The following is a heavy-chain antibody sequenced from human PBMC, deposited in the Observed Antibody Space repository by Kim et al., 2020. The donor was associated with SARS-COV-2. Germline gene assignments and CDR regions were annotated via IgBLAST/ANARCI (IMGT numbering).Heavy chain of an antibody. CDR1: GFTFSNAW. CDR2: IKSKTDGGTT. D-gene: IGHD5-12*01. V-gene: IGHV3-15*01. J-gene: IGHJ4*02. Sequence: GGSLRPSCAASGFTFSNAWMSWVRQAPGKGLEWVGRIKSKTDGGTTDYAAPVKGRFTISRDDSKNTLYLQMNSLKTEDTAVYYCTTDRGGYALPDYWGQGTLVTVSS. CDR3: TTDRGGYALPDY.